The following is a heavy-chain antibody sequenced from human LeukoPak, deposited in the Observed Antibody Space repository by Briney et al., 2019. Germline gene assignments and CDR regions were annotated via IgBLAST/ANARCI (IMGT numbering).Heavy chain of an antibody. CDR3: ARVEAVARLYYYYYYMDV. D-gene: IGHD6-19*01. CDR2: MNPNSGNT. Sequence: GASVKVSCKASGYTFTSYDINWVRQATGQGLEWMGWMNPNSGNTGYAQKFQGRVTMTRNTSISTAYMELSSLRSEDTAVYYCARVEAVARLYYYYYYMDVWGKGTTVTISS. J-gene: IGHJ6*03. CDR1: GYTFTSYD. V-gene: IGHV1-8*01.